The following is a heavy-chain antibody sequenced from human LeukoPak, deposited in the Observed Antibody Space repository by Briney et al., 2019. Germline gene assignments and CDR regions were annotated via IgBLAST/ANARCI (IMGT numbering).Heavy chain of an antibody. D-gene: IGHD6-13*01. V-gene: IGHV3-43*02. CDR3: AKDTSLGYSSSWYGY. J-gene: IGHJ4*02. Sequence: PGGSLRLSCAASGFTFDDYAMHWVRQAPGKGLEWVSLISGDGGSTYYADSVKGRSTISRDNSKNSLYLQMNSLRTEDTASYYCAKDTSLGYSSSWYGYWGQGTLVTVSS. CDR2: ISGDGGST. CDR1: GFTFDDYA.